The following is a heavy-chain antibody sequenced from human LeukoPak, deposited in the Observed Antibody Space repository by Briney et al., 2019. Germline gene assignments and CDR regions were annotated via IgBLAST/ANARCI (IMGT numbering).Heavy chain of an antibody. D-gene: IGHD3-9*01. Sequence: SVKVSCKASGGTFSSYAISWVRQAPGQGLGWMGGIIPIFGTANYAQKFQGRVTITTDESTSTAYMELSSLRSEDTAVYYCARAYYDILTGHSFFDYWGQGTLVTVSS. J-gene: IGHJ4*02. V-gene: IGHV1-69*05. CDR3: ARAYYDILTGHSFFDY. CDR1: GGTFSSYA. CDR2: IIPIFGTA.